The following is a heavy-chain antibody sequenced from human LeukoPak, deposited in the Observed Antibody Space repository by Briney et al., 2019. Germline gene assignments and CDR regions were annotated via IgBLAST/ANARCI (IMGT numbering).Heavy chain of an antibody. Sequence: PGGSLRLSCAASGFTFDDYGMSWVRQAPGKGLEWVGRIKSKTDGGTTDYAAPVKGRFTISRDDSKNTLYLQMNSLKTEDTAVYYCTTDPSGIAAAPMGYYYMDVWGKGTTVTVSS. CDR3: TTDPSGIAAAPMGYYYMDV. CDR2: IKSKTDGGTT. J-gene: IGHJ6*03. CDR1: GFTFDDYG. D-gene: IGHD6-13*01. V-gene: IGHV3-15*01.